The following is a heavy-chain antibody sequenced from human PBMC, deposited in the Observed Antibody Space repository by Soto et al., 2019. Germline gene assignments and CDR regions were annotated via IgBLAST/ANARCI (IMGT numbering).Heavy chain of an antibody. Sequence: QVQLQESGPGLVKPSQTLSLTCTVSGGSISSGGYYWSWIRQHPGKGLEWIGYIYYSGSTYYNPYIKSRVTISVDTYKNQFSLKLSSVTAADTAVYYCARDRMGYGMDVWGKGTTVTVSS. CDR1: GGSISSGGYY. CDR3: ARDRMGYGMDV. V-gene: IGHV4-31*03. J-gene: IGHJ6*04. D-gene: IGHD2-8*01. CDR2: IYYSGST.